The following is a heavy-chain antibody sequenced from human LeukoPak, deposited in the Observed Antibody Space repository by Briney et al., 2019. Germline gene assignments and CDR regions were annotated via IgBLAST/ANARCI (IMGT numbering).Heavy chain of an antibody. CDR3: AREDHSNYNY. CDR1: GFTFSSYW. J-gene: IGHJ4*02. D-gene: IGHD4-11*01. CDR2: IKQDGGET. V-gene: IGHV3-7*01. Sequence: GGSLRLSCATSGFTFSSYWMSWVRQAPGKGLEWVANIKQDGGETFYVDSVKGRFTISRDNAKNSLYLQMNSLRAEDTAVYYCAREDHSNYNYWGQGTLVTVSS.